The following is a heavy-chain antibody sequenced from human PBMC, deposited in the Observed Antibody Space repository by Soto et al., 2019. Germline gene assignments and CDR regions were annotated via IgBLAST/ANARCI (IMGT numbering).Heavy chain of an antibody. Sequence: LRLSCAASGFTFSSYAMNWVRQAPGKGLEWVSALSYSGSSTYYADSVKGRFTISRDNSKNTLYLQMNSLRAEDTAVYYCAKDYSNPIYHYYMDVWGKGTTVTVSS. CDR3: AKDYSNPIYHYYMDV. V-gene: IGHV3-23*01. J-gene: IGHJ6*03. CDR2: LSYSGSST. CDR1: GFTFSSYA. D-gene: IGHD4-4*01.